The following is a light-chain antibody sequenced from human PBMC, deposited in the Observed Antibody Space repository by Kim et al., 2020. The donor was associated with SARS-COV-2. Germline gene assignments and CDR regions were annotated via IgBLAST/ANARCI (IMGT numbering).Light chain of an antibody. J-gene: IGLJ3*02. CDR2: DVS. V-gene: IGLV2-14*03. CDR3: SSYITSYTSSSPHWL. CDR1: TSDIGGY. Sequence: QSALTQPASVSGSPGQSITISCTGTTSDIGGYISWYQQHPDKAPKLMIYDVSDRPSGVSNRFSGSKSGNTASLTISGLQAEDEADYYCSSYITSYTSSSPHWLFGGGTQLTVL.